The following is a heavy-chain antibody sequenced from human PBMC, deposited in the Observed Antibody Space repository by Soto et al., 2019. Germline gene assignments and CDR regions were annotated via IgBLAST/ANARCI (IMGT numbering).Heavy chain of an antibody. CDR2: IYYSGST. CDR3: ARGSIAAPYYYYYMDV. V-gene: IGHV4-59*01. CDR1: GGSISSYY. J-gene: IGHJ6*03. Sequence: SETLSLTCTVSGGSISSYYWSWIRQPPGKGLEWIGYIYYSGSTNYNPSLKSRVTISVDTSKNQFSLKLSSVTAADTAVYYCARGSIAAPYYYYYMDVWAKGTTVTVSS. D-gene: IGHD6-13*01.